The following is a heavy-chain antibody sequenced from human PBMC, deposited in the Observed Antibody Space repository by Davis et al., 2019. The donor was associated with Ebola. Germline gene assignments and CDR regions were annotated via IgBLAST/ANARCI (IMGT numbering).Heavy chain of an antibody. CDR3: ASWHSTDYGDYH. CDR1: GFSISSGYY. V-gene: IGHV4-38-2*02. CDR2: IYYSASS. J-gene: IGHJ5*02. D-gene: IGHD4-17*01. Sequence: PSETLSLTCSVSGFSISSGYYWGWIRQPPGKGLEWIGSIYYSASSYYNPSLKSRVTISVDTSKNQFSLKLSSVTAADTAVYYCASWHSTDYGDYHWGQGTLVTVSS.